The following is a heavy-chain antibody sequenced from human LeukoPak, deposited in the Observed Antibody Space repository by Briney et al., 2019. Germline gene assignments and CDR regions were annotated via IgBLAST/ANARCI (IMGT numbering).Heavy chain of an antibody. D-gene: IGHD6-19*01. CDR2: ISASGGST. V-gene: IGHV3-23*01. CDR3: AKGTGSSGWRYYFDY. J-gene: IGHJ4*02. Sequence: GGSLRLSCATSGITFSNCAMSWVRQAPGEGLECVSTISASGGSTYYADSVKGRFTTSRDNSKNTVYLQMSSLRAEDTAVYFCAKGTGSSGWRYYFDYWGQGTLVTVSS. CDR1: GITFSNCA.